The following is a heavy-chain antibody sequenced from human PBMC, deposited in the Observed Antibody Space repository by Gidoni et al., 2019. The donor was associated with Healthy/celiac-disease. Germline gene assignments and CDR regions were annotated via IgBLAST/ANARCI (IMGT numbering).Heavy chain of an antibody. V-gene: IGHV3-43*01. CDR1: GVTFDDYT. D-gene: IGHD2-2*01. Sequence: EVQLVESGGVVVQPGGSLRLSCAASGVTFDDYTMHWVRQAPGKGLEWVSLIIWDGVSTYYADSVKGRFTISRDNSKNSLYLQMNSLRTEDTALYYCAKDIGYCSSTSCSGMDVWGQGTTVTVSS. CDR2: IIWDGVST. J-gene: IGHJ6*02. CDR3: AKDIGYCSSTSCSGMDV.